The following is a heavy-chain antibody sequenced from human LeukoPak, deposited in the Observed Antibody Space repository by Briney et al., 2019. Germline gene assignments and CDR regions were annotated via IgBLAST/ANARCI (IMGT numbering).Heavy chain of an antibody. CDR1: GFTVSSNY. Sequence: GGSLRLSCAASGFTVSSNYMSWVRQAPGKGLEWVSIIYGGGSTYYADSVKGRFTISRDNVNNTLYLQMNSLRVEDTAVYYCARVAVARYWYFDLWSRGTLVTVSS. CDR2: IYGGGST. D-gene: IGHD6-19*01. CDR3: ARVAVARYWYFDL. J-gene: IGHJ2*01. V-gene: IGHV3-53*01.